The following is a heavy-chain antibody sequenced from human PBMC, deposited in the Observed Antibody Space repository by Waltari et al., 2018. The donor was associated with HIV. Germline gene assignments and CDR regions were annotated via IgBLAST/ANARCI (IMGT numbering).Heavy chain of an antibody. V-gene: IGHV3-7*01. CDR3: TRGGTTSYPF. CDR2: IRRDGGDE. D-gene: IGHD3-16*01. Sequence: EVQLVESGGSLVPPGGSLILRCETSGFTFSALWMSWVRQAPGKGPGWVAKIRRDGGDENYGNAVRGRFTISRDNTKNSLFLQMNSLRVEDTAVYVCTRGGTTSYPFWGQGTLVTVSS. J-gene: IGHJ4*02. CDR1: GFTFSALW.